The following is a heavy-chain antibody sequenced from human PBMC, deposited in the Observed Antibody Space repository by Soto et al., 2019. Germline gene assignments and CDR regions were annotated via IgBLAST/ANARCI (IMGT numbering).Heavy chain of an antibody. CDR2: IHHSGST. J-gene: IGHJ4*02. CDR3: TIGAGWTTDY. D-gene: IGHD6-19*01. Sequence: LSLTCTVSAGSISSNYWNWIRQAPGKGLEWIGLIHHSGSTNYNPSLKSRGTISLDTSKNQLSLKLSSVTAADTAVYYCTIGAGWTTDYWGQGNLVTVSS. CDR1: AGSISSNY. V-gene: IGHV4-59*01.